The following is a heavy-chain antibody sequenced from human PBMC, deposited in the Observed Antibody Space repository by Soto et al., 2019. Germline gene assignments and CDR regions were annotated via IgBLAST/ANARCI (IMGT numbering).Heavy chain of an antibody. CDR1: GGSFSGYY. CDR2: INHSGST. CDR3: ARGRVGRYGMDV. D-gene: IGHD1-26*01. V-gene: IGHV4-34*01. Sequence: QVQLQQWGAGLLKPSETLSLTCAVYGGSFSGYYWSWIRQPPGKGLEWIGEINHSGSTNYNPSLKSRVTTSVDTSKNQFTLKLSSVTAADTAVYSSARGRVGRYGMDVWGQGTTVTVSS. J-gene: IGHJ6*02.